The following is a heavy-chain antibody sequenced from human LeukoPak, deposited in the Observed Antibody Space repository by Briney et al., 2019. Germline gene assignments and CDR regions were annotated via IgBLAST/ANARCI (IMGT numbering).Heavy chain of an antibody. V-gene: IGHV3-48*03. CDR1: GFTFSSYE. Sequence: GGSLRLSCAASGFTFSSYEVNWVRQAPGKGLEWVSYISSSGSTIYYADSVKGRFTISRDNAKNSLYLQMNSLRAEDTAVYYCARGYYYDSSGYYYGHFQHWGQGTLVTVSS. CDR2: ISSSGSTI. D-gene: IGHD3-22*01. CDR3: ARGYYYDSSGYYYGHFQH. J-gene: IGHJ1*01.